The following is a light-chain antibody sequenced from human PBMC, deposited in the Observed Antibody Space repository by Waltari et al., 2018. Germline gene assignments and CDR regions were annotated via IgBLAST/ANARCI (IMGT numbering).Light chain of an antibody. CDR2: WAS. CDR1: QNLLFRSTNKNY. CDR3: QQYFSVPET. Sequence: DIVMTPYPDSLTVSLGERDTINCNSSQNLLFRSTNKNYLAWYQQKPGQPPKLLFYWASTRESGVPDRFSGSGSGTDFTLTISSLQAEDVAVYYCQQYFSVPETFGQGTKLEIK. J-gene: IGKJ2*01. V-gene: IGKV4-1*01.